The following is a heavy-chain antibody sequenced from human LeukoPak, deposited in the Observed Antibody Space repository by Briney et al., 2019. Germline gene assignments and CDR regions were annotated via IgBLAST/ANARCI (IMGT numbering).Heavy chain of an antibody. CDR2: IIPILGIA. V-gene: IGHV1-69*04. Sequence: SVKVSCKASGGTFSSYAISWVRQAPGQGLEWMGGIIPILGIANYAQKFQGRVTITADKSTSTAYMELSSLRSEDTAVYYCARAPLATTADNAFDIWGQGTMVTVSS. CDR1: GGTFSSYA. CDR3: ARAPLATTADNAFDI. D-gene: IGHD4-11*01. J-gene: IGHJ3*02.